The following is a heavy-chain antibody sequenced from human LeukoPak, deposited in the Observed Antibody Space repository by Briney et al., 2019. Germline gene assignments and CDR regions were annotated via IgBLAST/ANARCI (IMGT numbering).Heavy chain of an antibody. J-gene: IGHJ4*02. CDR1: GFTFSNNG. Sequence: GTSLRLSCAASGFTFSNNGMHWVRQAPDKGLEWLALIWFDGSNKYYADSVKGRFTISRDNSKNTLYLQMNSLRAEDTAVYYCAKDYPSSAELTFFDYWGQGALVTVSS. D-gene: IGHD3-10*01. CDR3: AKDYPSSAELTFFDY. V-gene: IGHV3-33*06. CDR2: IWFDGSNK.